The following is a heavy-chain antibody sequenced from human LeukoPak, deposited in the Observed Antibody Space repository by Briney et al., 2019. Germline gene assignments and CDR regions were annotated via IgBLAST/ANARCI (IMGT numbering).Heavy chain of an antibody. D-gene: IGHD6-19*01. V-gene: IGHV3-23*01. J-gene: IGHJ6*03. CDR2: ISGSGGST. CDR3: AKATQWLVQGYYYYMDV. CDR1: GFMFSTYA. Sequence: GGSLRLSCAASGFMFSTYAVSWVRQAPGKGLEWVSAISGSGGSTYYADSVKGRFTISRDNSKDTLYLQTNSLRAEDTAVYYCAKATQWLVQGYYYYMDVWGKGTTVTVSS.